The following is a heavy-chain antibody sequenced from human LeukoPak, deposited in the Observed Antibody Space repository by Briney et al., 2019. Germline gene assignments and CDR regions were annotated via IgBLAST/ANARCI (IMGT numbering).Heavy chain of an antibody. Sequence: GGSLRLSCAASGFTFSSYSMNWVRQAPGKGLEWVSSISSSSSTIYYADSVKGRFTISRDNAKNSLYLQMNSLRAEDTAVYYCARLGYCSGGSCQESGVGFDYWGQGTLVTVSS. CDR3: ARLGYCSGGSCQESGVGFDY. J-gene: IGHJ4*02. V-gene: IGHV3-48*04. CDR1: GFTFSSYS. D-gene: IGHD2-15*01. CDR2: ISSSSSTI.